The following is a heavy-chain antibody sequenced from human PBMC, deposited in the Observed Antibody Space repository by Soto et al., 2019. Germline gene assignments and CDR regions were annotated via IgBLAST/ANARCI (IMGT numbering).Heavy chain of an antibody. J-gene: IGHJ5*02. Sequence: ASETLSLTCAVYGGSFSGYYWSWIRQPPGKGLGWIGEINHSGSTNYNPSLKSRVTISVDTSKNQFSLKLSSVTAADTAVYYCARRMWGNSSSSGSWFDPWGQGTLVTVSS. D-gene: IGHD6-6*01. CDR3: ARRMWGNSSSSGSWFDP. CDR2: INHSGST. CDR1: GGSFSGYY. V-gene: IGHV4-34*01.